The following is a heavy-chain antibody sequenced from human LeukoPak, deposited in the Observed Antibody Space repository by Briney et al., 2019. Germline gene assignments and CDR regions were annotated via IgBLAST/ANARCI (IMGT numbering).Heavy chain of an antibody. CDR3: AKARGSSVYEQFDY. D-gene: IGHD5/OR15-5a*01. J-gene: IGHJ4*02. CDR1: GLTFSSYG. V-gene: IGHV3-30*18. CDR2: ISYDGSNK. Sequence: GRSLRLSCAASGLTFSSYGMHWVRQAPGKGLEWVAVISYDGSNKDFADSLKGRFTISRDNSKNTLYLQMNSLRADDTAVYYCAKARGSSVYEQFDYWGQGTQVTVSP.